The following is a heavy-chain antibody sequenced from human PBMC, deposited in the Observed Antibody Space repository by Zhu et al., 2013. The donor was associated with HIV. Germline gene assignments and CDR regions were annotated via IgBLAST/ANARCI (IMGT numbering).Heavy chain of an antibody. CDR2: MNPNSGNT. Sequence: KALGSSVKVYLQGFSEGDLQLTMLSNWVRQATGQGLEWMGWMNPNSGNTGYAQKFQGRVTMTRNTSISTAYMELSSLRSEDTAVYYRARALYSQGSSLFGYWGQGTLVTVSS. J-gene: IGHJ4*02. V-gene: IGHV1-8*02. CDR3: ARALYSQGSSLFGY. CDR1: EGDLQLTML. D-gene: IGHD1-26*01.